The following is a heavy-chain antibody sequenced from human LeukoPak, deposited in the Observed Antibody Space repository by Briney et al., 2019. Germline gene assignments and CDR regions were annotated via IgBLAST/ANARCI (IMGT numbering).Heavy chain of an antibody. J-gene: IGHJ4*02. V-gene: IGHV3-30*03. CDR2: ISYDGSNK. CDR3: ARVFDIVVVPAALDY. CDR1: GFSFSIYG. Sequence: GSLRLSCAASGFSFSIYGMHWVRQAPGKGLEWVAVISYDGSNKYYADSVKGRFTISRDNSKNTLYLQMNSLRAEDTAVYYCARVFDIVVVPAALDYWGQGTLVTVSS. D-gene: IGHD2-2*01.